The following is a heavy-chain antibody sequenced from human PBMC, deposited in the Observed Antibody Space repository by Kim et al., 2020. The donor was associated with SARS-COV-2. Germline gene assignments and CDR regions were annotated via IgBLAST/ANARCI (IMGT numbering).Heavy chain of an antibody. CDR2: IWYDGSNK. V-gene: IGHV3-33*01. J-gene: IGHJ6*02. CDR3: ARVTRDYYGMDV. CDR1: GFTFSSYG. Sequence: GGSLRLSCAASGFTFSSYGMHWVRQAPGKGLEWVAVIWYDGSNKYYADSVKGRFTISRDNSKNTLYPQMNSLRAEDKAVYYCARVTRDYYGMDVWGQGTTVTVSS.